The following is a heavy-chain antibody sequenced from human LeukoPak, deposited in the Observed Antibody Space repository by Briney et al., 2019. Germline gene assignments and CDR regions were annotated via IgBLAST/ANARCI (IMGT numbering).Heavy chain of an antibody. V-gene: IGHV1-3*01. CDR2: INAGNGNT. CDR3: ARVYGAAGRYCFDY. Sequence: ASVKVSCKASGYTFTSYAMHWVRQAPGQRLEWMGWINAGNGNTKYSQKFQGRVTITRDTSASTAYMELSSLRSEDTAVYYCARVYGAAGRYCFDYWGQGTLVTVSS. J-gene: IGHJ4*02. D-gene: IGHD6-13*01. CDR1: GYTFTSYA.